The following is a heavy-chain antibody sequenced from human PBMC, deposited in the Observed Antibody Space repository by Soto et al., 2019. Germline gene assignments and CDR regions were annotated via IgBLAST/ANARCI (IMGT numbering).Heavy chain of an antibody. CDR2: IYYSGST. D-gene: IGHD3-10*01. CDR3: ARRDITVVRGVISPTYYGMDV. J-gene: IGHJ6*02. V-gene: IGHV4-39*01. CDR1: GGSISSSSYY. Sequence: SETLSLTCTVSGGSISSSSYYWGWIRQPPGKGLEWIGSIYYSGSTYYNPSLKSRVTISVDTSKNQFSLKLSSVTAADTAVYYCARRDITVVRGVISPTYYGMDVWGQGTTVTAP.